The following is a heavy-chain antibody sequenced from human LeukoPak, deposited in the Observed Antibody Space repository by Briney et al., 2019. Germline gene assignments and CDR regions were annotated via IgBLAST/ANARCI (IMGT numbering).Heavy chain of an antibody. CDR2: INAGNGNT. CDR1: GYTFTSYA. D-gene: IGHD1-1*01. Sequence: ASVKVSCKASGYTFTSYAMHWVRQAPGQRLEWMGWINAGNGNTKYSQKFQGGVTITRDTSASTAYMELSSLRSEDTAVYYCARDRRLLDGQVPWFDPWGQGTLVTVFS. V-gene: IGHV1-3*01. J-gene: IGHJ5*02. CDR3: ARDRRLLDGQVPWFDP.